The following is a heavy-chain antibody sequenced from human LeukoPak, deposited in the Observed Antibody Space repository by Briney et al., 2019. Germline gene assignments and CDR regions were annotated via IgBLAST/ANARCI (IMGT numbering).Heavy chain of an antibody. CDR1: GGSISSYY. CDR2: IYYSGST. J-gene: IGHJ4*02. Sequence: PSETLSLTCTVSGGSISSYYWSWIRQPPGKGLEWIGYIYYSGSTNYNPSLESRVTISVDTSKNQFSLKLSSVTAADTAVYYCASTLLGSGSYYFDYWGQGTLVTVSS. V-gene: IGHV4-59*01. D-gene: IGHD3-10*01. CDR3: ASTLLGSGSYYFDY.